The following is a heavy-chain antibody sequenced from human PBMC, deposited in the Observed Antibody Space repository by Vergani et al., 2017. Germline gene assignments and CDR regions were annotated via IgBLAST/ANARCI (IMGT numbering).Heavy chain of an antibody. J-gene: IGHJ6*02. CDR3: ARESSHMVRGVLYYYGMDV. D-gene: IGHD3-10*01. V-gene: IGHV1-2*02. CDR2: INPNSGGT. Sequence: QVQLVQSGAEVKKPGASVKVSCKASGYTFTGYYMHWVRQAPGQGLEWMGWINPNSGGTNNAQKFQGRVTMTRDTSISTAYMELSRLRSDDTAVYYCARESSHMVRGVLYYYGMDVWGQGTTVTVSS. CDR1: GYTFTGYY.